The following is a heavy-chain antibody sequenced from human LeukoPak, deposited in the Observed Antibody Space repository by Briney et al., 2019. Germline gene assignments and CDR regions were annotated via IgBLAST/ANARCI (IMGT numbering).Heavy chain of an antibody. J-gene: IGHJ4*02. CDR3: ARDQSGYSYGLFDY. D-gene: IGHD5-18*01. Sequence: GGSLRLSCAVSGFTFSSYAMHWVGQAPGKGLEYVSAISSNGGSTYYANSVKGRFTISRDNSKNTLYLQMGSLRAEDMAVYYCARDQSGYSYGLFDYWGQGTLVTVSS. CDR1: GFTFSSYA. CDR2: ISSNGGST. V-gene: IGHV3-64*01.